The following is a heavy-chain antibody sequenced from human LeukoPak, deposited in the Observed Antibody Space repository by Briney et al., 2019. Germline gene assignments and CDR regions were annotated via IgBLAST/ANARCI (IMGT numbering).Heavy chain of an antibody. J-gene: IGHJ1*01. D-gene: IGHD1-14*01. V-gene: IGHV3-30*04. CDR3: ARDAQTRTEPFQH. Sequence: PLGSLRLSCAAPGFTFSSYTMHRVRQAPGEGVGRVAVISYDGSNKYYAGSVKGRFPIPRDNNKNPLYLQMNSLRSEDTAVYYCARDAQTRTEPFQHWGQGTLVTV. CDR1: GFTFSSYT. CDR2: ISYDGSNK.